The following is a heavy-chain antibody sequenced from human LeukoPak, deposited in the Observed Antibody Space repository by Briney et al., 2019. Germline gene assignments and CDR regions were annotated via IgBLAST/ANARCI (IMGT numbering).Heavy chain of an antibody. CDR3: ARGGLRTVRSSAFDI. D-gene: IGHD5/OR15-5a*01. CDR2: LSFDGDEK. CDR1: GFTFNTYS. V-gene: IGHV3-30-3*01. Sequence: GGSLRLSCVASGFTFNTYSMHWVRQAPGKGLEWVAVLSFDGDEKHYADSVKGRFTISRDNSQSTLHLEMNNLRHDDTAVYYCARGGLRTVRSSAFDIWGQGTMVTVSS. J-gene: IGHJ3*02.